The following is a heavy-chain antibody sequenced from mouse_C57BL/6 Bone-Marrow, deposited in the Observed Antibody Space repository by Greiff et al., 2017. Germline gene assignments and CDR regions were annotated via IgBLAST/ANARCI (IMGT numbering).Heavy chain of an antibody. Sequence: QVQLQQPGAELVKPGASVKLSCKASGYTFTSYWMHWVKQRPGQGLEWIGMIHPNSGSTNYNEKFKSKATLTVDKSSSTAYMQLSSLTSEDSAVYYCARGDYYGFYARDYWGQGTSVTVSS. D-gene: IGHD1-1*01. CDR3: ARGDYYGFYARDY. CDR2: IHPNSGST. J-gene: IGHJ4*01. CDR1: GYTFTSYW. V-gene: IGHV1-64*01.